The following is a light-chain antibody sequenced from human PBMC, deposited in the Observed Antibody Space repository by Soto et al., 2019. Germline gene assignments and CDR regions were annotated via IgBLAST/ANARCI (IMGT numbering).Light chain of an antibody. CDR2: GAS. CDR3: QQYGSSPPLP. J-gene: IGKJ4*01. V-gene: IGKV3-20*01. CDR1: QSVSSSE. Sequence: EIVLTQSPATLSLSPGERATLSCRASQSVSSSELAWYQQKPDQAPRLLVCGASSRATGIPGRFSGSGSGTDFTLTISRLEPEDFAVYYCQQYGSSPPLPFGGGTKVEIK.